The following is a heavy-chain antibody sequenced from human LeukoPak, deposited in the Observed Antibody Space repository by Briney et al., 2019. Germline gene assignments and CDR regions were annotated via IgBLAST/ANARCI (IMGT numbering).Heavy chain of an antibody. J-gene: IGHJ4*02. V-gene: IGHV3-64D*06. CDR2: IKSNGGST. CDR1: GFTFSSYA. CDR3: VKGGVVTTRALDY. Sequence: GGSLRLSCSASGFTFSSYAMHWVRQAPGRGLEYVSGIKSNGGSTYYADSVKGRFTISRDNSKNTLYLQMRSLRTEDTAVYYCVKGGVVTTRALDYWGQGTLVTVSS. D-gene: IGHD4-23*01.